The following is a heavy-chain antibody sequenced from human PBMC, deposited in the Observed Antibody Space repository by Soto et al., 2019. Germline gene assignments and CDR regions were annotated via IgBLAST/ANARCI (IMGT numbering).Heavy chain of an antibody. Sequence: QLQLQESGPGLVQPSETLSLTCTVSGGSITSNTHYWGWIRQPPGKGLEWIGTIYYSGSTYYNPSLKSRVTISVDTSKNQFSLKLSSVTAADTAVYYCARGRHYGALISHFDYWGQGTLVTVSS. J-gene: IGHJ4*02. CDR2: IYYSGST. V-gene: IGHV4-39*02. D-gene: IGHD4-17*01. CDR3: ARGRHYGALISHFDY. CDR1: GGSITSNTHY.